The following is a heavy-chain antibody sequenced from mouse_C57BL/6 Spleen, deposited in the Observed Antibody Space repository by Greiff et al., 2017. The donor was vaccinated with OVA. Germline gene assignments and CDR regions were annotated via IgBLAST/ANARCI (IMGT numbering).Heavy chain of an antibody. J-gene: IGHJ4*01. Sequence: QVQLQQSGPGLVQPSQSLSITCTVSGFSLTSYGVHWVRQSPGKGLEWLGVIWSGGSTDYNAAFISRLSISKDNSKSQVFFKMNSLQADDTAIYYCARSLTTVVATRFFYYAMDYWGQGTSVTVSS. CDR3: ARSLTTVVATRFFYYAMDY. D-gene: IGHD1-1*01. V-gene: IGHV2-2*01. CDR1: GFSLTSYG. CDR2: IWSGGST.